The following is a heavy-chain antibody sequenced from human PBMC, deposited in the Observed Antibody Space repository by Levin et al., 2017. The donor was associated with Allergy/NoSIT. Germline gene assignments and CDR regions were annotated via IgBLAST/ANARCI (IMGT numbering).Heavy chain of an antibody. V-gene: IGHV1-8*01. J-gene: IGHJ4*02. Sequence: PGESLKISCKASGYTFTSYDINWVRQATGQGLEWMGWMNPNSGNTGYAQKFQGRVTMTRNTSISTAYMELSSLRSEDTAVYYCARGELELADWGQGTLVTVSS. D-gene: IGHD1-7*01. CDR2: MNPNSGNT. CDR1: GYTFTSYD. CDR3: ARGELELAD.